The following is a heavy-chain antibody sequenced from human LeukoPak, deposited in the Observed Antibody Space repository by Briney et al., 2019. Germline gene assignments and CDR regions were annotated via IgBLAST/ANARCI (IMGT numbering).Heavy chain of an antibody. J-gene: IGHJ4*02. CDR3: AKDGYSSIPGFHFEY. V-gene: IGHV3-23*01. CDR1: GFTFSSYA. CDR2: ISGSGGST. D-gene: IGHD6-13*01. Sequence: GGSLRLSCAASGFTFSSYAMSWVRQAPGKGLEWVSAISGSGGSTYYADSVKGRFTISRDNSKNTLYLQMNSLRVEDAAVYYCAKDGYSSIPGFHFEYWGQGTPVTVSS.